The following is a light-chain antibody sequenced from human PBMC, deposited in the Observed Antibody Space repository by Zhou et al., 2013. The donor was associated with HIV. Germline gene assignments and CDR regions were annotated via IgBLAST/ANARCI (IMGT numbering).Light chain of an antibody. J-gene: IGKJ5*01. Sequence: EIFLTQSPATLSLAPGERATLSCRASQYVSSYLAWYQHKPGQAPRLLIYDASNRATGIPARFSGSGSGTDFTLTISSLEPEDFAVYYCQQRSFLPVTFGQGTRLEIK. V-gene: IGKV3-11*01. CDR3: QQRSFLPVT. CDR1: QYVSSY. CDR2: DAS.